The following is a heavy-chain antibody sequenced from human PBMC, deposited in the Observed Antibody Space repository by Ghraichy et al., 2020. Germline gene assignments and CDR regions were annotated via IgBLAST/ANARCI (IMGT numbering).Heavy chain of an antibody. CDR3: AREGDGYNFYHYGMDV. CDR2: INPNSGGT. V-gene: IGHV1-2*04. CDR1: GYTFTGYY. D-gene: IGHD5-24*01. Sequence: ASVKVSCKASGYTFTGYYMHWVRQAPGQGLEWMGWINPNSGGTNYAQKFQGWVTMTRDTSISTAYMELSRLRSDDTAVYYCAREGDGYNFYHYGMDVWGQGTTVTVSS. J-gene: IGHJ6*02.